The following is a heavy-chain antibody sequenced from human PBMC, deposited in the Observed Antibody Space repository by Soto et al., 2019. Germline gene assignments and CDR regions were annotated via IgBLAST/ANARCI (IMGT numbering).Heavy chain of an antibody. V-gene: IGHV4-34*01. D-gene: IGHD1-7*01. CDR3: AREGITETNPWFDP. Sequence: PSETLSLTCAVYGGSFSGYYWGWIRQPPGKGLEWIGEINHSGSTNYNPSLKSRVTISVDTSKNQFSLKLSSVTAADTAVYYCAREGITETNPWFDPWGQGTLVTVSS. CDR2: INHSGST. CDR1: GGSFSGYY. J-gene: IGHJ5*02.